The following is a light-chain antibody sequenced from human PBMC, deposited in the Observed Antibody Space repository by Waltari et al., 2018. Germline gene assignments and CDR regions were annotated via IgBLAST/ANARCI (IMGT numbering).Light chain of an antibody. CDR2: YAS. CDR3: QQVHSFPLT. CDR1: QAISNW. V-gene: IGKV1-9*01. J-gene: IGKJ4*01. Sequence: DTQLTQSPSFLSASVGDRVTATCRASQAISNWSAWYQQRPGQAPKLLIYYASTMQSGVPSRFSGSVSGTEFTLTISAPQPEDVATYYCQQVHSFPLTFGGGTKVEI.